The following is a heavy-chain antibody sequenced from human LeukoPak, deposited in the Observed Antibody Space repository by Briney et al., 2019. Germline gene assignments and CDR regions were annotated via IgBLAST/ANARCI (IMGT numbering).Heavy chain of an antibody. V-gene: IGHV3-9*01. CDR2: ISWNSGSI. Sequence: GGSLRLSCAASGFTFDDYAMHWVRQAPGKGLEWVSGISWNSGSIGYADSVKGRFTISRDNAKNSLYLQMNSLRAEDTALYYWAKDTGYSVVDYGMDVWGQGTTVTVSS. D-gene: IGHD4-23*01. J-gene: IGHJ6*02. CDR3: AKDTGYSVVDYGMDV. CDR1: GFTFDDYA.